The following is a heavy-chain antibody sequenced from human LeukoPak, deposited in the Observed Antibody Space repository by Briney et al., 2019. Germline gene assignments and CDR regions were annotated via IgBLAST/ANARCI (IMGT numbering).Heavy chain of an antibody. CDR2: IYYSGST. V-gene: IGHV4-39*01. CDR3: ARMITWYFDL. Sequence: PSETLSLTCAVSGGPISRSSSYWGWIRQPPGKGLQWIGSIYYSGSTYYSPPLKSRVTISVDTSKNQFSLRLSSVTASDTAVYYCARMITWYFDLWGRGTLVTVSS. D-gene: IGHD3-16*01. CDR1: GGPISRSSSY. J-gene: IGHJ2*01.